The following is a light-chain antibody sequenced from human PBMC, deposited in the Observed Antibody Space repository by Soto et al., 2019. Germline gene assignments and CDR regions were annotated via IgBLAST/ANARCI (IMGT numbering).Light chain of an antibody. V-gene: IGKV1-5*03. CDR1: QSINNW. CDR3: HQYDSDSST. CDR2: EAS. J-gene: IGKJ2*01. Sequence: DIPMTQSPSTLSASVGDRVTITCRASQSINNWLAWYQQKPGKAPKLLIYEASSLLSGVPSRFSGSGSGTEFTLTISSLQPDDFSDYYCHQYDSDSSTFGQGTKLDI.